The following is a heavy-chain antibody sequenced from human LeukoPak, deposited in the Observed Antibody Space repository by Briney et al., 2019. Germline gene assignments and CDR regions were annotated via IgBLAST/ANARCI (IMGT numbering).Heavy chain of an antibody. CDR2: ISSSSSTI. V-gene: IGHV3-11*04. Sequence: GGSLRLSCAASGFTFSDYYMSWIRQAPGKGLEWVSYISSSSSTIYYADSVKGRFTISRDNAKNSLYLQMNSLRAEDTAVYYCARGAYSSSWAFDYWGQGTLVTVSS. CDR1: GFTFSDYY. CDR3: ARGAYSSSWAFDY. D-gene: IGHD6-13*01. J-gene: IGHJ4*02.